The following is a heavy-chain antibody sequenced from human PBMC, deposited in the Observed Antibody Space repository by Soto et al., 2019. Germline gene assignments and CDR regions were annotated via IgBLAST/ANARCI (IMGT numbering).Heavy chain of an antibody. D-gene: IGHD3-22*01. J-gene: IGHJ3*02. CDR3: ARALYDSSGYYYGAFDI. CDR1: GFTVSSNY. Sequence: PGGSLRLSCAASGFTVSSNYMSWVRQAPGKGLEWVSVIYSGGSTYYAGSVKGRFTISRDNSKNTLYLQMNSLRAEDTAVYYCARALYDSSGYYYGAFDIWGQGTMVTVSS. CDR2: IYSGGST. V-gene: IGHV3-53*01.